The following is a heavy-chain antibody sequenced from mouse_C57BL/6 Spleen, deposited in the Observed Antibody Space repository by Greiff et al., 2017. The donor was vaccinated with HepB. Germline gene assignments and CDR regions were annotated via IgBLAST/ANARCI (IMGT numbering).Heavy chain of an antibody. J-gene: IGHJ3*01. V-gene: IGHV3-6*01. CDR3: ARDYGSSYGVYAY. CDR1: GYSITSGYY. CDR2: ISYDGSN. Sequence: EVQLVESGPGLVKPSQSLSLTCSVTGYSITSGYYWNWIRQFPGNKLEWMGYISYDGSNNYNPSLKNRISITRDTSKNQFFLKLNSVTTEDTATYYCARDYGSSYGVYAYWGQGTLVTVSA. D-gene: IGHD1-1*01.